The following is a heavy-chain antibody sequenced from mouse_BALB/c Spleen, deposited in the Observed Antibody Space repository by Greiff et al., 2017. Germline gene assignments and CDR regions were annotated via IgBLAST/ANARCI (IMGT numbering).Heavy chain of an antibody. J-gene: IGHJ2*01. V-gene: IGHV3-2*02. CDR2: ISYSGST. Sequence: VQLKQSGPGLVKPSQSLSLTCTVTGYSITSDYAWNWIRQFPGNKLEWMGYISYSGSTSYNPSLKSRISITRDTSKNQFFLQLNSVTTEDTATYYCARGLRSYFDYWGQGTTLTVSS. CDR3: ARGLRSYFDY. CDR1: GYSITSDYA. D-gene: IGHD1-1*01.